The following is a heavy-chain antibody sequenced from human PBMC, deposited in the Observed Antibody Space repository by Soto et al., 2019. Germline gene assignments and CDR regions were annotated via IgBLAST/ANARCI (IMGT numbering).Heavy chain of an antibody. CDR3: ARHTRNQFDP. J-gene: IGHJ5*02. Sequence: SETLSLTCTVSGDSMTSSSYYWGWIRQPPGKGLEWIGIIYYSERTSYNIWRTYYSPSLKSRVTISGYTSKSQFSLKLSSVTAADPAVYYCARHTRNQFDPWGQGTLVTVSS. V-gene: IGHV4-39*01. CDR1: GDSMTSSSYY. CDR2: IYYSERTSYNIWRT.